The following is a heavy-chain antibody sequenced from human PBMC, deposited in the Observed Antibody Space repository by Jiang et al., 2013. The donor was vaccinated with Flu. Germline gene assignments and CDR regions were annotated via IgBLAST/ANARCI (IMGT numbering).Heavy chain of an antibody. J-gene: IGHJ4*02. CDR1: GGSISSSNW. Sequence: LLKPSETLSLTCTVSGGSISSSNWWSWVRQPPGKGLEWIGEIYHSGSTNYNPSLKSRVTISVDKSKNQFSLKLSSVTAADTAVYYCARDIFRVVAATPSLWGQGTLVTVSS. CDR3: ARDIFRVVAATPSL. CDR2: IYHSGST. D-gene: IGHD2-15*01. V-gene: IGHV4-4*02.